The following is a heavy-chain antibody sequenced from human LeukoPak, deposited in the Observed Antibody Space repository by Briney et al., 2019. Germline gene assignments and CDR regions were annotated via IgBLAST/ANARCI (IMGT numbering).Heavy chain of an antibody. D-gene: IGHD6-19*01. CDR1: AVTFTFYY. CDR3: ARSSGWQYNWFDP. Sequence: PSDTLSLTSTAPAVTFTFYYWCWITQPAGKGLNWIGRIYTIGSTNYNPSLKSRVTIPVDTSKTQFTLKLTPNTAAHTMVYNCARSSGWQYNWFDPWGQGTLVTVSS. V-gene: IGHV4-4*07. J-gene: IGHJ5*02. CDR2: IYTIGST.